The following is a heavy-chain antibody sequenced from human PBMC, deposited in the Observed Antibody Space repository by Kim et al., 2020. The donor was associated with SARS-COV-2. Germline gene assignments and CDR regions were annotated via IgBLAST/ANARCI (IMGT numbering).Heavy chain of an antibody. V-gene: IGHV3-74*01. CDR1: GFTFSSYW. J-gene: IGHJ3*02. CDR3: ERAGAAGAFDI. CDR2: ISSNGSST. D-gene: IGHD6-25*01. Sequence: GGSLRLSCAASGFTFSSYWMHWVRQAPGKGLEWVSRISSNGSSTSYADSVKGRFTIARDNAKNTLYLQMNSLRAEDTAVYYCERAGAAGAFDIWGQGTMVTVSS.